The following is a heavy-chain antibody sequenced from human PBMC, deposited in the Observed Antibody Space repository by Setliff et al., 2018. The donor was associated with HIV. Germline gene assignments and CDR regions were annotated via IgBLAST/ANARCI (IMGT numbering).Heavy chain of an antibody. CDR1: GESFSDYS. Sequence: SETLSLICAVYGESFSDYSWTWIRQPPGKGLEWIGHIYYSGSTDYNPSLTSRVIISVDPSKNQFTLMLNSVTAADTAVYYCASQPYNSGWFGGWFDPWGQGTLVTVSS. J-gene: IGHJ5*02. V-gene: IGHV4-59*08. CDR3: ASQPYNSGWFGGWFDP. D-gene: IGHD6-19*01. CDR2: IYYSGST.